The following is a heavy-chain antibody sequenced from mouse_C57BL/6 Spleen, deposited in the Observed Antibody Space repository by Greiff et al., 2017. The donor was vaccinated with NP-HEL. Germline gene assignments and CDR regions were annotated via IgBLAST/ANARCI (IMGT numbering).Heavy chain of an antibody. V-gene: IGHV1-82*01. CDR1: GYAFSSSW. CDR2: IYPGDGDT. Sequence: QVQLQQSGPELVKPGASVKISCKASGYAFSSSWMNWVKQRPGKGLEWIGRIYPGDGDTNYNGKFKGKATLTADKSSSTAYMQLSSLTSEESAVYFCARYYGNYDYWGQGTTLTVSS. CDR3: ARYYGNYDY. J-gene: IGHJ2*01. D-gene: IGHD2-1*01.